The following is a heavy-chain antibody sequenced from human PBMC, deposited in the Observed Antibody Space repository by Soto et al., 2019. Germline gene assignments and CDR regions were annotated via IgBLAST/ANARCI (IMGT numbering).Heavy chain of an antibody. CDR1: GFNFSSYA. J-gene: IGHJ2*01. V-gene: IGHV3-23*01. Sequence: GGSLRLSCAASGFNFSSYAMTWVRQAPGKGLEWVSSISFSDGGTYYADSVKGRLTISRDNSKNTLFLQMNSLRVEGTAVYYCVKDDRILGRRYFDLWGRGTLFTVSS. D-gene: IGHD2-15*01. CDR2: ISFSDGGT. CDR3: VKDDRILGRRYFDL.